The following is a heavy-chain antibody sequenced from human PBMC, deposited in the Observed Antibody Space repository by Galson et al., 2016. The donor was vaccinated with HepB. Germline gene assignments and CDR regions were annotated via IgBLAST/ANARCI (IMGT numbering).Heavy chain of an antibody. J-gene: IGHJ4*02. CDR2: ILYEGSDK. CDR1: GFTFSSYK. V-gene: IGHV3-30*04. D-gene: IGHD2-21*01. Sequence: SLRLSCAASGFTFSSYKMHWVRQAPGKGLDWVAVILYEGSDKYYADSVKGRFTISRDNAKNSLYLQMNSLRAEDTAVYYCARDATRGGDFDYWAQGTLVIVSS. CDR3: ARDATRGGDFDY.